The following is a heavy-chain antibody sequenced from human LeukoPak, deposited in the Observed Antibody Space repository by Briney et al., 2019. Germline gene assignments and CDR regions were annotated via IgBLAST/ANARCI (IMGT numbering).Heavy chain of an antibody. D-gene: IGHD1-26*01. CDR2: INAGNGNT. CDR1: GYTFTSYA. J-gene: IGHJ4*02. V-gene: IGHV1-3*01. Sequence: ASVKVSCKASGYTFTSYAMHWVRQAPGQRLEWMGWINAGNGNTKYSQKFQGRVTITRDTSASTAYMELSSLRSEDTAVYYCARWIGGSSTQYYFDYWGQGTLVTVSS. CDR3: ARWIGGSSTQYYFDY.